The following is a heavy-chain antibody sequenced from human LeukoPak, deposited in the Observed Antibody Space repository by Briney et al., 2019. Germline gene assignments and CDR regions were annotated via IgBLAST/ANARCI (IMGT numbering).Heavy chain of an antibody. CDR2: ISSSSSYI. D-gene: IGHD6-19*01. Sequence: PGGSLRLSCAASGFTFSSYSMNWVRQAPGKGLEWVPSISSSSSYIYYADSVKGRFTISRDNSKNTLYLQMNSLRAEDTAVYYCARDQSPQYSSGSAPGYWGQGTLVTVSS. V-gene: IGHV3-21*01. J-gene: IGHJ4*02. CDR3: ARDQSPQYSSGSAPGY. CDR1: GFTFSSYS.